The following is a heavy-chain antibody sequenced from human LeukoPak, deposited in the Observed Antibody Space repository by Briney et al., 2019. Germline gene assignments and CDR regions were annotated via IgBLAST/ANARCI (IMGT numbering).Heavy chain of an antibody. D-gene: IGHD7-27*01. CDR3: ARLRNWAWDFDS. CDR2: TSYSGNT. J-gene: IGHJ4*02. CDR1: GGSISSYY. Sequence: KPSETLSLTCTVSGGSISSYYWSWIRQPPGKGLEWIGYTSYSGNTNYNPSPKSRVTISADTSKNQFSLKMSSVTAADTAVYFCARLRNWAWDFDSWGQGTLVTVSS. V-gene: IGHV4-59*01.